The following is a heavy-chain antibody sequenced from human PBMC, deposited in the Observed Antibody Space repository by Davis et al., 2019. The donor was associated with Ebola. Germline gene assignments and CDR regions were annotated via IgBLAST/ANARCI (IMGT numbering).Heavy chain of an antibody. V-gene: IGHV3-23*01. CDR1: GFSFSKYA. J-gene: IGHJ4*02. CDR2: ISGSGDST. D-gene: IGHD2-15*01. Sequence: GESLKISCATSGFSFSKYAMSWVRQAPGKGLEWVARISGSGDSTYYAESMKGRLAIARDNSKNTLDLQMNTLRAEDTALYYCAKEDSTYYFDYWGQGTLVTVSS. CDR3: AKEDSTYYFDY.